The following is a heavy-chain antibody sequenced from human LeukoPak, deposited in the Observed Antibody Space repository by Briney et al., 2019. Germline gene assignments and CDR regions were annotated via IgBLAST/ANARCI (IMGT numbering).Heavy chain of an antibody. CDR3: ASRSHRKAFDL. J-gene: IGHJ3*01. V-gene: IGHV1-69*04. CDR1: RGMFDSND. Sequence: GSSVNVSCKTSRGMFDSNDINWVRQAAGQGLEWMGRIIPVLGATNYAQKFQGTVTLTADTTTNTVYMELSNLRSEDTALYFCASRSHRKAFDLWGHGTMVTVSS. CDR2: IIPVLGAT. D-gene: IGHD1-14*01.